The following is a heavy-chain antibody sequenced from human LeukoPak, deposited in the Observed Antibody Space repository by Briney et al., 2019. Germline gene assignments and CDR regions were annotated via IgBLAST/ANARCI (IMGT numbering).Heavy chain of an antibody. V-gene: IGHV3-30*18. D-gene: IGHD1-26*01. Sequence: GGSLRLSCAASGFTFSSYGMHWVRQAPGKGLEWVAVISYDGSNKYYADSVKGRFTISRDNSKNTLYLQMNSLRAEDTAVYYCAKGPGGVGATRWYYYGMDVWGQGTTVTVSS. CDR2: ISYDGSNK. J-gene: IGHJ6*02. CDR3: AKGPGGVGATRWYYYGMDV. CDR1: GFTFSSYG.